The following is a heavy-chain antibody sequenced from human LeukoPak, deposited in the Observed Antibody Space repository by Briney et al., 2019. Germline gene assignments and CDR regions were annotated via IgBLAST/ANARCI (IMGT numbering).Heavy chain of an antibody. CDR2: ISGSGGST. D-gene: IGHD2-2*01. CDR1: GFTFSSYA. Sequence: GGSLRLSCAASGFTFSSYAMSWVRQAPGKGLEWVSTISGSGGSTYYADSVKGRFTISRDNSKNTLYLQMNSLRAEDTAVYYCAKDPGVVPAHYFDYWGQGTLVTVSS. V-gene: IGHV3-23*01. J-gene: IGHJ4*02. CDR3: AKDPGVVPAHYFDY.